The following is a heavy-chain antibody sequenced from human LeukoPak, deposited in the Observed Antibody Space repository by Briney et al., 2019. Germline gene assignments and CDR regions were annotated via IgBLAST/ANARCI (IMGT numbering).Heavy chain of an antibody. CDR2: IRYDGSNK. CDR1: GFTFSGFG. CDR3: AKDHFGSSWPYYIDY. V-gene: IGHV3-30*02. Sequence: GGSLRLSCAASGFTFSGFGMHWVRQAPGKGLEWVAFIRYDGSNKYNADSVKGRFTISRDNSKNTLYLQMNSLRAEDTAVYYCAKDHFGSSWPYYIDYWGQGTLVTVSS. J-gene: IGHJ4*02. D-gene: IGHD6-13*01.